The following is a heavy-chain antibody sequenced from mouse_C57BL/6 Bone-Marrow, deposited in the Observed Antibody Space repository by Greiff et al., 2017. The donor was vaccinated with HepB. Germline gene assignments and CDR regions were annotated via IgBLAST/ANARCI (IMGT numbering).Heavy chain of an antibody. J-gene: IGHJ4*01. CDR3: ARVTTYYYAMDY. Sequence: EVNVVESEGGLVQPGSSMKLSCTASGFTFSDYYMAWVRQVPEKGLEWVANINYDGSSTYYLDSLKSRFIISRDNAKNILYLQMSSLKSEDTATYYCARVTTYYYAMDYWGQGTSVTVSS. V-gene: IGHV5-16*01. CDR1: GFTFSDYY. D-gene: IGHD1-1*01. CDR2: INYDGSST.